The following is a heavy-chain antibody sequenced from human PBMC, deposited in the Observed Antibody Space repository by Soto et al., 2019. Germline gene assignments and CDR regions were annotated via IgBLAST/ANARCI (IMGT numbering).Heavy chain of an antibody. CDR2: ISGSGGST. Sequence: GGSLRLSCAASGFTFSSYAMSWVRQAPGKGLEWVSTISGSGGSTYYADSVKGRFTISRDNSKNTLYLQMNSLRADDTAVYFCAKTLYYYDTSGYQWGQGTXVTVSS. D-gene: IGHD3-22*01. J-gene: IGHJ4*02. CDR3: AKTLYYYDTSGYQ. V-gene: IGHV3-23*01. CDR1: GFTFSSYA.